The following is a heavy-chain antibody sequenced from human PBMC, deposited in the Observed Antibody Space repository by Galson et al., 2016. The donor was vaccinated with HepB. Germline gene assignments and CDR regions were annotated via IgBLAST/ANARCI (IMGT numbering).Heavy chain of an antibody. CDR3: ARELDHSGSYLTAFDY. J-gene: IGHJ4*02. V-gene: IGHV5-51*01. CDR2: IYPGDSDT. Sequence: QSGAEVKKPGESLKISCKASGYSFTGYWIGWVRRRPGKGLEWMGIIYPGDSDTRCSPSFQGQVTISADKSITTAYLQWSSLKASDTAMYYCARELDHSGSYLTAFDYWGQGTLVTVSS. CDR1: GYSFTGYW. D-gene: IGHD1-26*01.